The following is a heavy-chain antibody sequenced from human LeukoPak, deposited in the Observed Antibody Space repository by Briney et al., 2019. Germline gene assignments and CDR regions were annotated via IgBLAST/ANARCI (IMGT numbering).Heavy chain of an antibody. CDR2: ISSSSSYI. CDR3: ARDLTTTNPDSFDI. D-gene: IGHD4/OR15-4a*01. Sequence: GGSLRLSCAASGFTFSSYSMNWVRQAPGKGLEWVSSISSSSSYIYYADSVKGRFTISRDNAKNSLYLQMNSLRAEDTAVYYCARDLTTTNPDSFDIWGQGTMVTVSS. V-gene: IGHV3-21*01. J-gene: IGHJ3*02. CDR1: GFTFSSYS.